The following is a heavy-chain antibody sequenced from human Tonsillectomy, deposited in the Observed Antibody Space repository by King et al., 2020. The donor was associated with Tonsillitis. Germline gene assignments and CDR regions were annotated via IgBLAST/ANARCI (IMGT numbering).Heavy chain of an antibody. CDR1: GGSFGDYY. CDR2: INHSGST. Sequence: VQLQQWGAGLLKPSETLSLTCAVYGGSFGDYYWSWIRQPPGKGREWIGEINHSGSTHYTPSLKSRVTISVDTSKNQFSLNLNSVTAADTAVYYCARAQTQIGTTLGWFDPWGQGTLVTVSS. V-gene: IGHV4-34*01. D-gene: IGHD1-7*01. J-gene: IGHJ5*02. CDR3: ARAQTQIGTTLGWFDP.